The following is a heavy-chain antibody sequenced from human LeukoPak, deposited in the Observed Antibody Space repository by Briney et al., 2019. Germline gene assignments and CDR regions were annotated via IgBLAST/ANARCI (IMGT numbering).Heavy chain of an antibody. CDR3: ARDASGSQGY. CDR2: ISSSSSYI. CDR1: GFTFSSYS. D-gene: IGHD1-26*01. J-gene: IGHJ4*02. V-gene: IGHV3-21*01. Sequence: GGSLRLSCAASGFTFSSYSMNWVRQAPGKGLEWVSSISSSSSYIYYADSVKGRFTISRDNAKNSLYLQMNSLRAEVTAVYYCARDASGSQGYWGQGTLVTVSS.